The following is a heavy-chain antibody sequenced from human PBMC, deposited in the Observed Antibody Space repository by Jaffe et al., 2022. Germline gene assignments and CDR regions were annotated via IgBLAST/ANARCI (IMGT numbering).Heavy chain of an antibody. Sequence: QVQLVQSGAEVKKPGASVKVSCKASGYTFTGYYMHWVRQAPGQGLEWMGRINPNSGGTNYAQKFQGRVTMTRDTSISTAYMELSRLRSDDTAVYYCARPDDPIVVVAPATSPGYWGQGTLVTVSS. CDR2: INPNSGGT. D-gene: IGHD2-15*01. V-gene: IGHV1-2*06. CDR1: GYTFTGYY. J-gene: IGHJ4*02. CDR3: ARPDDPIVVVAPATSPGY.